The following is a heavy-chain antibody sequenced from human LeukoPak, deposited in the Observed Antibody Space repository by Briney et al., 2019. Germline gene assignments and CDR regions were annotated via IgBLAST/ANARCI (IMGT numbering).Heavy chain of an antibody. J-gene: IGHJ4*02. Sequence: PSETLSLTCTVSGGSISRSSYYWGWIRHPPGKGPEWIGSIYNSGSTDDDPSLKSRVTISVDMSKNQFSLKLSSVTAADTAVYYCARDQYYYDSSGYLFDYWGQGTLVTVSS. CDR3: ARDQYYYDSSGYLFDY. CDR1: GGSISRSSYY. V-gene: IGHV4-39*07. CDR2: IYNSGST. D-gene: IGHD3-22*01.